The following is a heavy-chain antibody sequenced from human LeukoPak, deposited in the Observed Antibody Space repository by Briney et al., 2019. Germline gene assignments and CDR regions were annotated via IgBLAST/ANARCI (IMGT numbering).Heavy chain of an antibody. Sequence: PSETLSLTCTVSGGSISRFYWSWIRQPPGKGLEWIGYIYTSGGTNYIPSLKGRVTISIDTSKNQFSLKLSSVTAADSAVYYCARLTRLSTSPDRYYLDYWGQGTLVTVSS. V-gene: IGHV4-4*09. CDR2: IYTSGGT. CDR3: ARLTRLSTSPDRYYLDY. J-gene: IGHJ4*02. D-gene: IGHD6-6*01. CDR1: GGSISRFY.